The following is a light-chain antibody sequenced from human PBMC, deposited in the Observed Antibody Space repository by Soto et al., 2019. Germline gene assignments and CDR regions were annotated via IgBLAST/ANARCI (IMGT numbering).Light chain of an antibody. Sequence: EIVLTQSPGTLSLSPGERATLSCRASQSVSSSYLAWYQQKPGQAPRLLIYGASSRATGIPDRFSGSGSGTDFTLTISRLEPEEFAVYYCQQYASSPVYTFGQGTKMEIK. CDR3: QQYASSPVYT. CDR2: GAS. CDR1: QSVSSSY. V-gene: IGKV3-20*01. J-gene: IGKJ2*01.